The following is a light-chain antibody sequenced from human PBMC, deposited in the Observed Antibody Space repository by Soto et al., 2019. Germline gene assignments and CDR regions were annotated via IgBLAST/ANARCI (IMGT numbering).Light chain of an antibody. CDR3: LLSYGGTRRV. CDR2: DTS. J-gene: IGLJ2*01. V-gene: IGLV7-46*01. Sequence: QAVVTQEPSVTVSPGGTVTLTCGSSTGAVTSGHYPYWIQQKPGQAPKTLIYDTSNKHSWTPARFSGSLLGGKAALTLSGAQHEDEAQYYCLLSYGGTRRVFGGGTKVTVL. CDR1: TGAVTSGHY.